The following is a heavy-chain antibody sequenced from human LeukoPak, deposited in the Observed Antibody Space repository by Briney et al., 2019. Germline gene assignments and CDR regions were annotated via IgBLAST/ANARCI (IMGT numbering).Heavy chain of an antibody. CDR2: ISTNGGNT. CDR3: AKSRLSGINDAFDI. D-gene: IGHD3-3*01. V-gene: IGHV3-64*01. Sequence: GGSLRLSCAASGFTFNTYAMHWVRQAPGKGLEYVSAISTNGGNTYYANSVKDRFTISRDNSKNTLYLQMNSLRAEDTALYYCAKSRLSGINDAFDIWGQGTMVTVSS. J-gene: IGHJ3*02. CDR1: GFTFNTYA.